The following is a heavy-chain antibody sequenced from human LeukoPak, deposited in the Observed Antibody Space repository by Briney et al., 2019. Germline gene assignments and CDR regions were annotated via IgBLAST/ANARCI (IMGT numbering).Heavy chain of an antibody. V-gene: IGHV1-58*01. CDR3: ARFTWTRDGITMVRGVGSGWFDP. J-gene: IGHJ5*02. Sequence: SVKVPCKASGFTFTSSAVQWVRQARGQRLEWIGWIVVGSGNTNYAQKLQGRVTMTTDTSTSTAYMELRSLRSDDTAVYYCARFTWTRDGITMVRGVGSGWFDPWGQGTLVTVSS. D-gene: IGHD3-10*01. CDR2: IVVGSGNT. CDR1: GFTFTSSA.